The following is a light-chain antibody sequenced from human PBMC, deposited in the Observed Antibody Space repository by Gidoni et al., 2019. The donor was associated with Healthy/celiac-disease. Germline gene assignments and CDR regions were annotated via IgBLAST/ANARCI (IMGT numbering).Light chain of an antibody. J-gene: IGKJ2*01. CDR2: GAS. CDR1: QSVSSN. V-gene: IGKV3-15*01. Sequence: RASQSVSSNLAWYQQKPGQAPRLLIYGASTRATGIPARFSGSGSGTEFTLTISSLQSEDFAVDYCQQYNNWPPMYTFGQGTKLEIK. CDR3: QQYNNWPPMYT.